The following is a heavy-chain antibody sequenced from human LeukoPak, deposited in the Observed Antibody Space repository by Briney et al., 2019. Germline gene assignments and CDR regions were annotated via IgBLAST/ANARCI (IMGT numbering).Heavy chain of an antibody. Sequence: GGSLRLSCAASGFTFSSYGMHWVRQAPGKGLEWVAVISYDGSNKYYADSVKGRFTISRDNSKNTLYLQMNSLRAEDTAVYYCATGDYSSNGDIVVVPAAFDPWGQGTLVTVSS. CDR1: GFTFSSYG. J-gene: IGHJ5*02. CDR3: ATGDYSSNGDIVVVPAAFDP. CDR2: ISYDGSNK. V-gene: IGHV3-30*03. D-gene: IGHD2-2*01.